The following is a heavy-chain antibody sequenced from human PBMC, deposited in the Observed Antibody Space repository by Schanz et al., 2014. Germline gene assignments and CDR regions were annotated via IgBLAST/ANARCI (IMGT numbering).Heavy chain of an antibody. CDR3: TKAVRPEPESIFFQH. CDR1: GFIFSDYA. J-gene: IGHJ1*01. V-gene: IGHV3-23*04. D-gene: IGHD3-9*01. Sequence: EVQLVESGGDVVQPWGSLRLSCAATGFIFSDYAMSWVRHAPGKGLEWVSAIAGSGAGAVYADSVQGRFAIFRDRTTLYLQMSSLRLDDTAVYYCTKAVRPEPESIFFQHWGQGTLVTVSA. CDR2: IAGSGAGA.